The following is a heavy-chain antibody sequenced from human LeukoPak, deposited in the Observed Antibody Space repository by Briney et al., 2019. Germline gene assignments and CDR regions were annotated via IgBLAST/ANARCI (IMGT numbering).Heavy chain of an antibody. J-gene: IGHJ4*02. V-gene: IGHV3-33*01. CDR2: IWYDGSNK. Sequence: PGRSLRLSCAASGFTFSTYGMHWVRQAPGKGLEWLTDIWYDGSNKYYTDSVKGRFTISRDNAENTLYLQMNSLRAEDTAVYYCARVIVFMSTGPHLDYWGQGTLAIVSS. D-gene: IGHD3-16*01. CDR1: GFTFSTYG. CDR3: ARVIVFMSTGPHLDY.